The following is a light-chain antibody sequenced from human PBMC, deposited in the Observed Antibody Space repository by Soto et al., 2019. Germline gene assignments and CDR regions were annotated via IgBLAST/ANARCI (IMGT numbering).Light chain of an antibody. V-gene: IGKV1-39*01. CDR2: AAS. Sequence: DIQMTQSPSSLSAAVGDRVTITCRSSETINTYLNWYQQKPGKAPKLLIYAASGLQSGVPSRFSGRGSGTYFTLIISSLQPEDFATYYCQQSYSIPRTFGKGTRVEIK. J-gene: IGKJ1*01. CDR3: QQSYSIPRT. CDR1: ETINTY.